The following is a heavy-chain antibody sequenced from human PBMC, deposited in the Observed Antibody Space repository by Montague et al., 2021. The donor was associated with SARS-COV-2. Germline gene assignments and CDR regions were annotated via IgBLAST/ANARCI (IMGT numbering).Heavy chain of an antibody. J-gene: IGHJ6*03. V-gene: IGHV4-39*01. Sequence: SETLSLTCTVSGGSVSSSPYYWGWIRQPPGRGLEWVGSISYSGRTYFXPSLKSRLTISVDSSENQFSLRLGSVTAADTAVYYCASSYYYGSGTYVYNYYMDVWGKGTTVTVSS. CDR1: GGSVSSSPYY. D-gene: IGHD3-10*01. CDR3: ASSYYYGSGTYVYNYYMDV. CDR2: ISYSGRT.